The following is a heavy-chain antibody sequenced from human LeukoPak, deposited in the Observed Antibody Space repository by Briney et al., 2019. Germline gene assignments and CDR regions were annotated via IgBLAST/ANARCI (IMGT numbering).Heavy chain of an antibody. CDR1: GFTVSSNY. Sequence: GGSLRLSCAVSGFTVSSNYMSWVRQPPGKGLEWISIIYETGNTKYADSVKDRFTISRDITKNTVYLQMHSLRAEDTAVYYCARLASRPFWGRGTKVTVSS. CDR3: ARLASRPF. J-gene: IGHJ3*01. CDR2: IYETGNT. V-gene: IGHV3-53*01.